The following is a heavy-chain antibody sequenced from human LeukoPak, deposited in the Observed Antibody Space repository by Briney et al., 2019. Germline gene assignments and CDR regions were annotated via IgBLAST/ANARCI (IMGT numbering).Heavy chain of an antibody. D-gene: IGHD3-3*01. CDR3: ARVSPSIYYFDY. V-gene: IGHV4-30-4*01. CDR2: IYYSGST. Sequence: LRLSCAASGFTFSSYAMSWIRQPPGKGLEWIGYIYYSGSTYYNPSLKSRVTITVDTSKNQFSLKLSSVTAADTAVYYCARVSPSIYYFDYWGQGTLVTVSS. CDR1: GFTFSSYA. J-gene: IGHJ4*02.